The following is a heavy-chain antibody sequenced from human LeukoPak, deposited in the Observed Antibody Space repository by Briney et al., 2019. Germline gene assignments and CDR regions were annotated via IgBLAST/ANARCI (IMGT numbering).Heavy chain of an antibody. CDR1: VYTFNSYY. J-gene: IGHJ4*02. D-gene: IGHD4-17*01. Sequence: ASVTVSCKASVYTFNSYYMHWVRQASGQGLEWMGIINPSGGSTSYAQKFQGRVTMTRDTSTSTVYMELSSLRSEDTAVYYCARESYGEEDNWGQGTLVTVSS. V-gene: IGHV1-46*02. CDR2: INPSGGST. CDR3: ARESYGEEDN.